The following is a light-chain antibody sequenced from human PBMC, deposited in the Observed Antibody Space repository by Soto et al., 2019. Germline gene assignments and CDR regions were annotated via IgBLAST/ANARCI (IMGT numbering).Light chain of an antibody. V-gene: IGLV1-40*01. CDR2: GNS. CDR1: SSNIGAGYD. CDR3: QSYDSSLSARYV. J-gene: IGLJ1*01. Sequence: QSVLTQPPSVSGAPGQRVTISCTGSSSNIGAGYDVHWYQQLPGTAPKLLIYGNSNRPSGVPVRFSASKSGTSASLAITGLQAEDEADYYCQSYDSSLSARYVFGTGTKLTVL.